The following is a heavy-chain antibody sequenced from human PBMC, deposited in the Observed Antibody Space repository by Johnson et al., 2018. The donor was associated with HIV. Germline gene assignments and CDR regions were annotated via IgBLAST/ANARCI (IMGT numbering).Heavy chain of an antibody. Sequence: QVQLVESGGGVVQPGRSLRLSCAASGFTFSSYAMHWVRQAPGKGLEWVAVISYDGSNNYYADSVKGRFTLPRDNSKNTLYLQMNSLRAEDTAGYYCARVRLDSSGSVVTGRDAFDIWGQGTMVTVSS. CDR1: GFTFSSYA. CDR3: ARVRLDSSGSVVTGRDAFDI. V-gene: IGHV3-30-3*01. J-gene: IGHJ3*02. D-gene: IGHD3-22*01. CDR2: ISYDGSNN.